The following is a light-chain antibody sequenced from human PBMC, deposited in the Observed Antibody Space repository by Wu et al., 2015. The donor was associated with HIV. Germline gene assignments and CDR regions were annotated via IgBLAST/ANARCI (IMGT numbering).Light chain of an antibody. CDR3: QQRRYWPLYT. J-gene: IGKJ2*01. CDR2: DAS. V-gene: IGKV3-11*01. CDR1: QSVASL. Sequence: EIVLTQFPATLSLSPGERATLSCRASQSVASLLAWYQQKPGQAPRLLIYDASNRATGIPARFSGSGSGTDFTLTISSLEPEDFAVYYCQQRRYWPLYTFGQGTKLEIK.